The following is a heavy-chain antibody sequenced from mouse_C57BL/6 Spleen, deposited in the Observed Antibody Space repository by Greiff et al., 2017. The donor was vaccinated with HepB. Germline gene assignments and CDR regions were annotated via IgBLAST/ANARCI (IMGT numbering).Heavy chain of an antibody. D-gene: IGHD2-5*01. CDR3: ARFGYSNPWFAY. Sequence: EVKLQQSGPELVKPGASVKMSCKASGYTFTDYNMHWVKQSHGKSLEWIGYINPNNGGTSYNQKFKGKATLTVNKSSSTAYMELRSLTSEDSAVYYCARFGYSNPWFAYWGQGTLVTVSA. V-gene: IGHV1-22*01. CDR2: INPNNGGT. CDR1: GYTFTDYN. J-gene: IGHJ3*01.